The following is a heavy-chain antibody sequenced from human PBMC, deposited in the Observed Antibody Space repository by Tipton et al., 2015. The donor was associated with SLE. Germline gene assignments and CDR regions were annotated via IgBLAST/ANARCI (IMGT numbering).Heavy chain of an antibody. CDR3: ARQYESLTPFDY. D-gene: IGHD3-16*01. V-gene: IGHV4-59*08. J-gene: IGHJ4*02. CDR2: IYYSGST. CDR1: GGSISSYY. Sequence: LRLSCTVSGGSISSYYWSWIRQPPGKGLEWIGYIYYSGSTNYNPSLKSRVTISVDTSKNQFSLKLSSVTAADTAVYYCARQYESLTPFDYWGQGTLVTVSS.